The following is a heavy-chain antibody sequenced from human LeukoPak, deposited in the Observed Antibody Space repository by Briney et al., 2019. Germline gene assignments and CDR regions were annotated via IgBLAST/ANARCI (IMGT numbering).Heavy chain of an antibody. CDR2: ISGSGTFA. D-gene: IGHD5-18*01. CDR1: GFTFSNSA. J-gene: IGHJ4*02. CDR3: AIRGSSYGSPDYFDI. V-gene: IGHV3-23*01. Sequence: GGSLRLSCAASGFTFSNSAMSWVRQAPGKGLEWVSAISGSGTFAYYADSVKGRLTISRDNSKNTLYLQMTSLRAEDTAVYYCAIRGSSYGSPDYFDIWGQGTLVTVSS.